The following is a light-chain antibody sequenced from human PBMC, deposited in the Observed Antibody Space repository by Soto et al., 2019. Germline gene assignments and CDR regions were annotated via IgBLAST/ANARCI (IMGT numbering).Light chain of an antibody. J-gene: IGKJ4*01. V-gene: IGKV1-9*01. CDR3: QQLNSYPLT. Sequence: DIQLTQSPSFLSASVGDRVTITCRASQGIRSYLAWYQQKPGKAPKLLIYAASTLQSGVPSRFSGSGSGTEFTLTISSLQPEDFATYYCQQLNSYPLTFGGGPRWRSN. CDR2: AAS. CDR1: QGIRSY.